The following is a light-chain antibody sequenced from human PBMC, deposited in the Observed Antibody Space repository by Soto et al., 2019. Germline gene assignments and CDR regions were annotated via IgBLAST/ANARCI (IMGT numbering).Light chain of an antibody. J-gene: IGLJ1*01. CDR2: DVS. Sequence: QSALTQPASVSGSPGQSITISCTGTSSDVGGYNYVSWYQQHPGKAPKLMIYDVSNRPSGVSNRFPGSKSGNTASLTISGLQAEDEADYYCSSYTSSSTLLYVFGPGTKLTVL. CDR1: SSDVGGYNY. V-gene: IGLV2-14*01. CDR3: SSYTSSSTLLYV.